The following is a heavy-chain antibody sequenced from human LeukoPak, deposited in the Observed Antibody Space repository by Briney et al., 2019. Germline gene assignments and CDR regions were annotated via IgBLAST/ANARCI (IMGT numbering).Heavy chain of an antibody. D-gene: IGHD2-2*01. V-gene: IGHV4-61*02. CDR3: ARDQAKGYCSSTSCYPSLGFDY. CDR1: GGSISSGGYY. CDR2: IYTSGST. J-gene: IGHJ4*02. Sequence: PSETLSLTCTVSGGSISSGGYYWSWIRQPAGKGLEWIGRIYTSGSTNYNPSLKSRVTMSVDTSKNQFSLKLSSVTAADTAVYYCARDQAKGYCSSTSCYPSLGFDYWGQGTLVTVSS.